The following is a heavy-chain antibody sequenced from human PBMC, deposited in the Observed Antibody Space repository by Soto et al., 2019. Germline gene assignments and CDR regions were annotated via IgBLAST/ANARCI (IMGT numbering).Heavy chain of an antibody. CDR2: ISGSGGST. J-gene: IGHJ4*02. D-gene: IGHD6-19*01. Sequence: GGSLRLSCAASGFTFSSYAMSWVRQAPGKALEWVSAISGSGGSTYYADSVKGRFTISRDNSKNTLYLQMKSLRAEDSASYYCAKEDTSSGSLDYWGQGALVTVSS. CDR3: AKEDTSSGSLDY. CDR1: GFTFSSYA. V-gene: IGHV3-23*01.